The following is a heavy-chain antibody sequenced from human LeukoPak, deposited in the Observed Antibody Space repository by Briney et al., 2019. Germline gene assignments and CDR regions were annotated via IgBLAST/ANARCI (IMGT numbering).Heavy chain of an antibody. D-gene: IGHD3-22*01. CDR3: AKEVHDNSGYTADY. CDR1: GFTFSSYA. CDR2: ISGGGGSI. J-gene: IGHJ4*02. Sequence: PGGSLRLSCVASGFTFSSYAMSWVRQAPGKGLEWVSGISGGGGSIHYADSVKGRFFISRDNSKNTLYVQMSSLRADDTAVYYCAKEVHDNSGYTADYWGQGTLVTVSS. V-gene: IGHV3-23*01.